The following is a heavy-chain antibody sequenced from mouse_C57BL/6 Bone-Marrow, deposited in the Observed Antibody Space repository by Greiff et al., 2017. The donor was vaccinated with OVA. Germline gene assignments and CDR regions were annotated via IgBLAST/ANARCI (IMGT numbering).Heavy chain of an antibody. CDR3: ARHDGYYVFDY. Sequence: VQLQQSGPELVKPGASVKISCKASGYTFTDYYMNWVKQSHGKSLEWIGDINPNNGGTSYNQKFKGKATLTVDKSSSTAYMELRSLTSEDSAVYYCARHDGYYVFDYWGQGTTLTVSS. CDR1: GYTFTDYY. V-gene: IGHV1-26*01. D-gene: IGHD2-3*01. J-gene: IGHJ2*01. CDR2: INPNNGGT.